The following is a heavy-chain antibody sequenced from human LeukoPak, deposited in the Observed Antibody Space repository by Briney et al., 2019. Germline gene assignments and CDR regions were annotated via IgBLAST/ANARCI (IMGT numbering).Heavy chain of an antibody. CDR3: AKELATNRIYYFDY. Sequence: GGSLRLSCAASGFTFSSYGMHWVRQAPGKGLEWVAVIWYDGSNKYYADSVKGRFTISRDNSKNTLYLQMNSLRAEDTAVYYCAKELATNRIYYFDYWGQGTLVTVSS. V-gene: IGHV3-33*06. CDR2: IWYDGSNK. CDR1: GFTFSSYG. D-gene: IGHD1-14*01. J-gene: IGHJ4*02.